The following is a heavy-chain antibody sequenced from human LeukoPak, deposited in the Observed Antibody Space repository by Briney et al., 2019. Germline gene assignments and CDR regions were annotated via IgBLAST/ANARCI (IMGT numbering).Heavy chain of an antibody. Sequence: SETLSLTCTVYGGSFSSYYWSWIRQPAGKGLEWIGRIYTSGSTNYNPSLKSRVTMSVDTSKNQFSLKLSSVTAADTAVYYCARTFTMRPNTVVVPADLSDWFDPWGQGTLVTVSS. CDR3: ARTFTMRPNTVVVPADLSDWFDP. CDR1: GGSFSSYY. D-gene: IGHD2-2*01. J-gene: IGHJ5*02. CDR2: IYTSGST. V-gene: IGHV4-4*07.